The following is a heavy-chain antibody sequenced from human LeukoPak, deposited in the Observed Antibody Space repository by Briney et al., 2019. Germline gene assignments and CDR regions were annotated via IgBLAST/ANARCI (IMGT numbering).Heavy chain of an antibody. CDR2: IYYSGST. J-gene: IGHJ3*02. CDR1: GGSISSYY. D-gene: IGHD3-3*01. V-gene: IGHV4-59*12. CDR3: ARGYYDFWSGYRRDAFDI. Sequence: PSETPSLTCTVSGGSISSYYWSWIRQPPGKGLEWIGYIYYSGSTNYNPSLKSRVTISVDTSKNQFSLKPSSVTAADTAVYYCARGYYDFWSGYRRDAFDIWGQGTMVTVSS.